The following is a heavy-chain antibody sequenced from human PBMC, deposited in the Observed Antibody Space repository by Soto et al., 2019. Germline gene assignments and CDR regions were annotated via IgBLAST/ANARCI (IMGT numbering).Heavy chain of an antibody. CDR3: AKDIHPGRDTYHYGADY. Sequence: QVQLVESGGGVVQPGTSLTLSCSASGFIFSNYGMHWVRQAPGKGLEWVSIISYDGSRKHYVDSVKGRFTISRDNSKNTLELQMNSVRAEDTAVYYCAKDIHPGRDTYHYGADYWGQGTLVAVSS. J-gene: IGHJ4*02. CDR2: ISYDGSRK. CDR1: GFIFSNYG. D-gene: IGHD5-12*01. V-gene: IGHV3-30*18.